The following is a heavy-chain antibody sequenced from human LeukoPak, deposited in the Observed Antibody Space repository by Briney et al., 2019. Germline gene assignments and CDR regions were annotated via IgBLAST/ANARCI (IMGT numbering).Heavy chain of an antibody. CDR1: GFTFSSYW. V-gene: IGHV3-7*03. D-gene: IGHD6-13*01. Sequence: GGSLRLSCAASGFTFSSYWMSWVRQAPGKGLEWVANIKQDGSEKYYVDSVKGRFTISRDNAKNSLYLQMNSLRAEDTALYYCARDRPGIAAAGTGLDYWGQGTLVTVSS. CDR3: ARDRPGIAAAGTGLDY. CDR2: IKQDGSEK. J-gene: IGHJ4*02.